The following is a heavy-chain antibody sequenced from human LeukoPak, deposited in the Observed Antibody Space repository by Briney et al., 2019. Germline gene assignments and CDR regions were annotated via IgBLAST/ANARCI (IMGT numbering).Heavy chain of an antibody. CDR3: AKDPVMAAAVAVSNYFDY. Sequence: PGGSLRLSCAASGFTFDDYAMHWVRQAPGKGLEWVSLISGDGGSTYYADSVKGRFTISRDNSKNSLYLQMNSLRTEDTALYYCAKDPVMAAAVAVSNYFDYWGQGTLVTVSS. V-gene: IGHV3-43*02. J-gene: IGHJ4*02. D-gene: IGHD6-13*01. CDR1: GFTFDDYA. CDR2: ISGDGGST.